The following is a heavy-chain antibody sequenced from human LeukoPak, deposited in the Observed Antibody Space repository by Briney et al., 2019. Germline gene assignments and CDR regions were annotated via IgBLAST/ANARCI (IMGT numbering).Heavy chain of an antibody. D-gene: IGHD1-1*01. CDR2: IKPDGSNI. V-gene: IGHV3-74*01. Sequence: PGGSLRLSCAASGFTFSTYWMHWVRQGPVKGLVWLSQIKPDGSNIRYADSVKGRFTISRDNAKDTLYLQMNSLRDEDTAVYYCVRGTTAWKGLDYWGQGIQVTVSS. CDR3: VRGTTAWKGLDY. CDR1: GFTFSTYW. J-gene: IGHJ4*02.